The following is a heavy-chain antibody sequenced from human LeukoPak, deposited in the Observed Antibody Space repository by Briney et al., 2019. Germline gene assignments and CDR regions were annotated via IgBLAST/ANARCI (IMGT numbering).Heavy chain of an antibody. D-gene: IGHD4-11*01. V-gene: IGHV3-74*01. CDR2: LGTDGTYT. Sequence: GGSLRLSCAASGFNLRDYWMHWVRQAPGKGLVWVSRLGTDGTYTNYADSVKGQFTISRDNAKNTLYLQMDRLRAEDTAFYYCVRDPSNSGNWFDLWGQGTLVTVSS. J-gene: IGHJ5*02. CDR1: GFNLRDYW. CDR3: VRDPSNSGNWFDL.